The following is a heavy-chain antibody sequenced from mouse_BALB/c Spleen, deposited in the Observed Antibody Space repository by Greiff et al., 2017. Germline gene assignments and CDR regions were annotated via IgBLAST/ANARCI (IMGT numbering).Heavy chain of an antibody. J-gene: IGHJ1*01. Sequence: EVKLMESGPELVKPGASVKISCKASGYSFTGYYMHWVKQSHVKSLEWIGRINPYNGATSYNQNFKDKASLTVDKSSSTAYMELHSLTSEDSAVYYCARGVTTVVATDWYFDVWGAGTTVTVSS. V-gene: IGHV1-31*01. D-gene: IGHD1-1*01. CDR3: ARGVTTVVATDWYFDV. CDR1: GYSFTGYY. CDR2: INPYNGAT.